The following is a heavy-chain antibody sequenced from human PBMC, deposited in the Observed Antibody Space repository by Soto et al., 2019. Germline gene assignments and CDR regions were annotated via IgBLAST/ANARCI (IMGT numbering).Heavy chain of an antibody. CDR3: ARGYRDNAPEY. D-gene: IGHD4-17*01. CDR1: GFTFSDYG. CDR2: IWSDGSPK. V-gene: IGHV3-33*01. Sequence: PGGSLRLSCAASGFTFSDYGMHWVRQAPGKGLEWVALIWSDGSPKQYPDSVRGRFTISRDNSRNTLYLEMNSLRAEDTAVYYCARGYRDNAPEYWGRGTLVTVSS. J-gene: IGHJ4*02.